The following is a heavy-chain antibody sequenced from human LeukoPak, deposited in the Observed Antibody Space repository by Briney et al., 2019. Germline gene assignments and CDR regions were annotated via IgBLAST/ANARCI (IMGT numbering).Heavy chain of an antibody. D-gene: IGHD3-9*01. CDR2: ISSSSSYI. Sequence: GGSLRLSCVASGFTFSRFAMSWVRQAPGKGLEWVSSISSSSSYIYYADSVKGRFTISRDNAKNSLYLQMNSLRAEDTAVYYCARDGGMDDILTGYYKIPYYGMDVWGQGTTVTVSS. CDR3: ARDGGMDDILTGYYKIPYYGMDV. CDR1: GFTFSRFA. J-gene: IGHJ6*02. V-gene: IGHV3-21*01.